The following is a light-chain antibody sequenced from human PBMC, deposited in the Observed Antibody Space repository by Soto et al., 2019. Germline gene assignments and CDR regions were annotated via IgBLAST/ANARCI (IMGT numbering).Light chain of an antibody. CDR1: QSVLYSSNNKNY. V-gene: IGKV4-1*01. CDR3: QQYSSTPRIT. Sequence: DIVMTQSPDSLAVSLGERATINCKSSQSVLYSSNNKNYLAWYQQKPGQPPKLLIYWASTRESGVPDRFSGSGYGKDFTLTISSLQAEDVAVYYCQQYSSTPRITFGGGTKVEIK. CDR2: WAS. J-gene: IGKJ4*01.